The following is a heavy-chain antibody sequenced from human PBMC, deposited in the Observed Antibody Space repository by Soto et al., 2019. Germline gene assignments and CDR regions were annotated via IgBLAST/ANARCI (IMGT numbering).Heavy chain of an antibody. Sequence: GSLRLSCAASGFTFSSYSMNWVRQAPGKGLEWVSSISSSSNYIYYADSVKGRFTISRDNAKKSLYLQMNSLRAEDTAVYYCARLRPYDSSLDAFDIWGQGTMVTVSS. CDR2: ISSSSNYI. CDR3: ARLRPYDSSLDAFDI. V-gene: IGHV3-21*01. CDR1: GFTFSSYS. D-gene: IGHD3-22*01. J-gene: IGHJ3*02.